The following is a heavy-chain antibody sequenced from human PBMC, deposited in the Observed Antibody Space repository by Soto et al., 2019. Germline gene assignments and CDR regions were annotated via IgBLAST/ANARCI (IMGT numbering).Heavy chain of an antibody. D-gene: IGHD2-15*01. Sequence: PSETLSLTCTVSGGSIISGGYYWSWIRQHPGKGLEWIGYIYYNGSPYYHPSLKSRVTISLDTSKNQFSMNLRSETAADTAVYYCARGGYCSGGSCYSRPKYYYYGMDVWGQGTTVTVSS. J-gene: IGHJ6*02. CDR2: IYYNGSP. CDR3: ARGGYCSGGSCYSRPKYYYYGMDV. CDR1: GGSIISGGYY. V-gene: IGHV4-31*03.